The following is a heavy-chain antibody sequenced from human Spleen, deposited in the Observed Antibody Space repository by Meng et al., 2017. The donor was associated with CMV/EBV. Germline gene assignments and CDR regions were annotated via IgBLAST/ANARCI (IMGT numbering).Heavy chain of an antibody. Sequence: GGSLRLSCAASGFTFSSYGMHWVRQAPGKGLEWVSAISGSGSGTYYVDSVMGRFTISRDNSKSTLYLEMNSLRAEDTAVYHCLRGARGFDYWGPGTLVTVSS. V-gene: IGHV3-23*01. J-gene: IGHJ4*02. CDR1: GFTFSSYG. CDR3: LRGARGFDY. CDR2: ISGSGSGT.